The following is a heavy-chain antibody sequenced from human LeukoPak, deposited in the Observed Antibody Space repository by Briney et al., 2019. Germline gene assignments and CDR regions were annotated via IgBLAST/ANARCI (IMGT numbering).Heavy chain of an antibody. Sequence: GASVKVSCKASGYTFTSYGISWVRQAPGQGLEWMGWINPNSGGTNYAQKFQGRVTMTRDSPISTAYMELSRLRSDDTAVYYCARVPRVDYSNYWFDPWGQGTLVTVSS. CDR1: GYTFTSYG. CDR2: INPNSGGT. J-gene: IGHJ5*02. D-gene: IGHD4-11*01. CDR3: ARVPRVDYSNYWFDP. V-gene: IGHV1-2*02.